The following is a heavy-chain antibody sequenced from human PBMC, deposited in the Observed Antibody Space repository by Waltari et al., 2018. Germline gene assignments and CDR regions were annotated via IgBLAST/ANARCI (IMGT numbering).Heavy chain of an antibody. CDR3: VRGYHGGAWIVDY. CDR1: GYPFTGYA. D-gene: IGHD1-1*01. Sequence: QVQLVQSGAEVKKPGASVKVSCKASGYPFTGYAMHWVRQAPGHRLEWMGWINSNSGNIEVSQKFGGRVTITRDTSLSTAYMEMGSLRYEDTAIYYCVRGYHGGAWIVDYWGQGTPVTVSS. CDR2: INSNSGNI. V-gene: IGHV1-3*01. J-gene: IGHJ4*02.